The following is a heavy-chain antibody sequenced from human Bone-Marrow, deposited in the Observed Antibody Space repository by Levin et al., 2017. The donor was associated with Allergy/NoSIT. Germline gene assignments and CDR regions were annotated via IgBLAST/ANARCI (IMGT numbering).Heavy chain of an antibody. CDR2: ISGGGGST. Sequence: PGGSLRLSCAASGFTFSSYAMSWVRQAPGKGLEWVSGISGGGGSTYYADSVKGRFTISRDNSKNMLYLQMNSLRAEDTAVYYCATVGHYYYYMDGWGRGTTVTVSS. J-gene: IGHJ6*03. V-gene: IGHV3-23*01. CDR3: ATVGHYYYYMDG. CDR1: GFTFSSYA.